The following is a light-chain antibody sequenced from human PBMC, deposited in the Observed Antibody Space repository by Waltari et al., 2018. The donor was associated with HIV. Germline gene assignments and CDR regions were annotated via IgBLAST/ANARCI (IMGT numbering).Light chain of an antibody. CDR2: DAS. J-gene: IGKJ2*01. CDR1: QSVSIY. Sequence: EIVLTQSPATLSLSPGERATLSCRASQSVSIYLAWYQQKPGQAPRLRIYDASNRATGIPARFSGSGSGTDFTLTISSLEPEDFAVYYCQQRSNWPSFGQGTKLEIK. V-gene: IGKV3-11*01. CDR3: QQRSNWPS.